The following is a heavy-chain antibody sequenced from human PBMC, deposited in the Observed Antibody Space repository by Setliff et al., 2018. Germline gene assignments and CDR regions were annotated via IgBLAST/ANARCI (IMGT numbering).Heavy chain of an antibody. D-gene: IGHD2-2*01. Sequence: GGSLRLSCAGSGFTFSDYWMSWVRQAPGKGLEWVANIQQSGNEKYYVDSVKGRFTISRDNAKNTLYLQMNSLRAEDTAVYYCARAHSSTLSVHDYWGQGTLVTVSS. CDR1: GFTFSDYW. J-gene: IGHJ4*02. V-gene: IGHV3-7*01. CDR3: ARAHSSTLSVHDY. CDR2: IQQSGNEK.